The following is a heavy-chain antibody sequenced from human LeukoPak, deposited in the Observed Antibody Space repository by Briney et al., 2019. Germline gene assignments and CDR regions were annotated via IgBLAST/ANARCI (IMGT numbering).Heavy chain of an antibody. J-gene: IGHJ4*02. D-gene: IGHD3-3*01. V-gene: IGHV4-39*07. CDR3: ARVAYDFWNDYSLYYFDY. CDR1: GGSISSSSYY. Sequence: SETLSLTCTVSGGSISSSSYYWGWIRQPPGKGLEWIGSIYYSGSTYYNPSLKSRVTISVDTSKNQFSLKLSSVTAADTAVYYCARVAYDFWNDYSLYYFDYWGQGTLVTVSS. CDR2: IYYSGST.